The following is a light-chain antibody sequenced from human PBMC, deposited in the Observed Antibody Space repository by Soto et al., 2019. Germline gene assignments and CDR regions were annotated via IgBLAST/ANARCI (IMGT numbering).Light chain of an antibody. J-gene: IGLJ2*01. V-gene: IGLV2-8*01. CDR1: SSDFGGYNY. CDR2: EVT. CDR3: SSYVGSMV. Sequence: QSALTQPPSASGSPGQSVTISCTGTSSDFGGYNYVSWYQQHPGKAPKLVIYEVTKRPSGVPDRFSGSKSGNTASLTVSGLQAEDKADYYCSSYVGSMVFGGGTKVTVL.